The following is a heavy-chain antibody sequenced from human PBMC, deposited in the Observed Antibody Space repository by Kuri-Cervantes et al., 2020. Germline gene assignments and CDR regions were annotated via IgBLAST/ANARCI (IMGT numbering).Heavy chain of an antibody. Sequence: GESLKISCAASGFTFSNAWMSWVRQAPGKGLEWVGRIKSKTDGGTTDYAAPVKGRFTISRDDSKNTLYLQMNSLRAEDTAVYYCAKDEQEWFETWGYWGQGTLVTVSS. CDR3: AKDEQEWFETWGY. CDR2: IKSKTDGGTT. D-gene: IGHD3-3*01. CDR1: GFTFSNAW. V-gene: IGHV3-15*01. J-gene: IGHJ4*02.